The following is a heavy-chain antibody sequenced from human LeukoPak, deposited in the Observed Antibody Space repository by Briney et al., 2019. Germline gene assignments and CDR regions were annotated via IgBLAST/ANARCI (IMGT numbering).Heavy chain of an antibody. Sequence: GGSLRLSCAASGFTLSNYEMNWAREAPGKGLEWLSYISSSGTTRYYADSVKGRFTISRDNAKNSLYLQMNSLRAEDTALYYCARGRYNWTDPTFMDVWGQGTTVSVSS. V-gene: IGHV3-48*03. CDR1: GFTLSNYE. D-gene: IGHD1-1*01. J-gene: IGHJ6*02. CDR2: ISSSGTTR. CDR3: ARGRYNWTDPTFMDV.